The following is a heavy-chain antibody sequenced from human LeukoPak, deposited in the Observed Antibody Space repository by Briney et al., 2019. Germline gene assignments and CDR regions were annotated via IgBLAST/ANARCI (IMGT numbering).Heavy chain of an antibody. D-gene: IGHD6-19*01. V-gene: IGHV4-61*02. Sequence: SQTLSLTCTVSGASISSGEYYWSWIRQPAGKGLEWIGRIYTSGSTNYNPSLKSRVTISVDTSKNQFSLKLSSVTAADTAVYYCARDGYSSGWGQSWFDPWGQGTLVTVSS. CDR2: IYTSGST. J-gene: IGHJ5*02. CDR3: ARDGYSSGWGQSWFDP. CDR1: GASISSGEYY.